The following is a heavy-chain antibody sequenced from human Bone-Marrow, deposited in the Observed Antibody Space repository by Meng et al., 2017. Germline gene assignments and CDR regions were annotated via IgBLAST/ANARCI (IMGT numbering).Heavy chain of an antibody. CDR2: IKSKVDGGTT. CDR3: TTDLLFTEGGVITT. J-gene: IGHJ5*02. V-gene: IGHV3-15*01. CDR1: GGTFRNFW. Sequence: GESLKISCAASGGTFRNFWMTWVRQAPGKGLEWVGRIKSKVDGGTTDFAAPVKGRFTISRDDAQNTLYLQMDSLKTEDTAVYYCTTDLLFTEGGVITTWGQGTLVTVSS. D-gene: IGHD3-16*02.